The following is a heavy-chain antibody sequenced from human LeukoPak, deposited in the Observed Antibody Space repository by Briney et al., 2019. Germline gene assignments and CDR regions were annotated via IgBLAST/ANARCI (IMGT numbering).Heavy chain of an antibody. V-gene: IGHV1-69*01. Sequence: SVKVSCKACGGTFSSYAISWVRQAPGQGLEWMGGIIPIFGTANYAQKFQGRVTITADESTSTAYMELSSLRSEDTAVYYCARSAGVNQPAGYWGQGTLVTVSS. CDR1: GGTFSSYA. CDR3: ARSAGVNQPAGY. CDR2: IIPIFGTA. D-gene: IGHD2-8*01. J-gene: IGHJ4*02.